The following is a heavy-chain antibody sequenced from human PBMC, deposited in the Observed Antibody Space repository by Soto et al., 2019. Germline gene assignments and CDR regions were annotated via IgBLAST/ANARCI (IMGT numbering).Heavy chain of an antibody. Sequence: QVQLVQSAAEVRRPGSSVKVSCKASGGTFSNHVINWVRQAPGQGLEWMGEIIPIFGTTNYAQEFKGRVTVTADETTTTAYMELSSLRSEDTAVYYCAXXQXXXXXXXXNSLDYWGQGTLVTVSS. V-gene: IGHV1-69*12. CDR2: IIPIFGTT. J-gene: IGHJ4*02. CDR1: GGTFSNHV. CDR3: AXXQXXXXXXXXNSLDY.